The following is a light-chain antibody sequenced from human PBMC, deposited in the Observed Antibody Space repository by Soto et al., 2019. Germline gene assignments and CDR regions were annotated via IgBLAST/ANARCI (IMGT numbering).Light chain of an antibody. Sequence: DIQMTQSPSSLSASVGDRVTITCRASQSVSSYLNWYQQKPGNAPKLLIYAASSLQSGVPSRFSGGGSGTDFTLTISSLQPEDFATYFCQQFNNYPLTFGPGTKVDIK. V-gene: IGKV1-39*01. J-gene: IGKJ3*01. CDR1: QSVSSY. CDR2: AAS. CDR3: QQFNNYPLT.